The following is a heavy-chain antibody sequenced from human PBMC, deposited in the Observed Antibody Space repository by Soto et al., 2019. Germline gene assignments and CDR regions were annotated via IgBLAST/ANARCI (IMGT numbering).Heavy chain of an antibody. J-gene: IGHJ4*02. D-gene: IGHD3-3*01. V-gene: IGHV1-18*01. Sequence: QVQLVQSGAEVKKPGASVKVSCKASGYTFTSYGISWVRQAPGQGLEWMGWISAYNGNTNYAQKLQGRVNMTTDTSTSTAYMELRSLRSDDTAVYYCARSPPYYDFWSGYYSHFDYWGQGTLVTVSS. CDR3: ARSPPYYDFWSGYYSHFDY. CDR1: GYTFTSYG. CDR2: ISAYNGNT.